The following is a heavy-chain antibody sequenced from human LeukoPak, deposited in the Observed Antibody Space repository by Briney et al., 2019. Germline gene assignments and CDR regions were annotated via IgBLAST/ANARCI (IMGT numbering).Heavy chain of an antibody. V-gene: IGHV1-8*03. CDR1: GYTFTSYE. CDR3: ARGRGGYERNFDY. CDR2: MNPNSGNT. Sequence: ASVKVSCTASGYTFTSYEINWVRQAPGQGLEWMARMNPNSGNTGYAQKFQGRVTITRNTSISTAYMELSSLRSEDTAVYYCARGRGGYERNFDYWGQGTLVTVSS. D-gene: IGHD5-12*01. J-gene: IGHJ4*02.